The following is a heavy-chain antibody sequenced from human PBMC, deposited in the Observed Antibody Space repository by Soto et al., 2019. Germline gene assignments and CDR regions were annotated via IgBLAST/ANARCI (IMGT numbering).Heavy chain of an antibody. CDR2: FDPEDGKT. J-gene: IGHJ6*02. Sequence: QVQLVQSGAEVKKPGASVKVSCKVSGYTLTELSMHWVRQAPGKGLEWMGSFDPEDGKTIFAQKFQGRVTMTEDTSTAPAYMELSGLKSEDTAVYYCATAPPPELLVPAAAKGDYYFGMDVWGQGTTVTVSS. CDR1: GYTLTELS. D-gene: IGHD2-2*01. CDR3: ATAPPPELLVPAAAKGDYYFGMDV. V-gene: IGHV1-24*01.